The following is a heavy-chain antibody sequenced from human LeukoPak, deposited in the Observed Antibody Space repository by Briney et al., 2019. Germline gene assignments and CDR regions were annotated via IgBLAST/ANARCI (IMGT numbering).Heavy chain of an antibody. Sequence: PGRSLRLSCAASGFPFSSYGMHWVRQAPGKGLEWVAVIWFDGSYKYYGDSVKGRFTISRDNSKNTLYLQMDSLSAEDTAVYYCARGKEQQLYAFDIWGQGTMVTVSS. CDR3: ARGKEQQLYAFDI. CDR2: IWFDGSYK. V-gene: IGHV3-33*01. CDR1: GFPFSSYG. J-gene: IGHJ3*02. D-gene: IGHD6-13*01.